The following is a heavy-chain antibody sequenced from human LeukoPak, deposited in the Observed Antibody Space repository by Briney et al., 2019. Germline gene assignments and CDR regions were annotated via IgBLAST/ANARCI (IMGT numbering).Heavy chain of an antibody. CDR2: MNPNSGNT. J-gene: IGHJ6*02. Sequence: GASVKVSCKASRYTFPSYDINWVRQATAQGFEWMGWMNPNSGNTGYAQKFQGRVTMTRNTSISTAYMELSSLRSEDTAVYYCAWGDYDYYYYGMDVWGQGTTVTVSS. CDR3: AWGDYDYYYYGMDV. V-gene: IGHV1-8*01. CDR1: RYTFPSYD. D-gene: IGHD4-17*01.